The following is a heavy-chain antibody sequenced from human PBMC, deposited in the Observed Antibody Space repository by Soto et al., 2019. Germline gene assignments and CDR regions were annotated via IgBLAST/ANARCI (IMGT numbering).Heavy chain of an antibody. CDR2: IYYSGST. J-gene: IGHJ3*02. V-gene: IGHV4-59*01. CDR3: ARRDTYYYDSSGYRRDAFDI. CDR1: GGSISIYY. Sequence: SDTLSLTCTVSGGSISIYYWSWIRQPPGKGLEWIGYIYYSGSTNYNPSLKSRVTISVDTSKNQFSLKLSSVTAADTAVYYCARRDTYYYDSSGYRRDAFDIWGQGTMVTVSS. D-gene: IGHD3-22*01.